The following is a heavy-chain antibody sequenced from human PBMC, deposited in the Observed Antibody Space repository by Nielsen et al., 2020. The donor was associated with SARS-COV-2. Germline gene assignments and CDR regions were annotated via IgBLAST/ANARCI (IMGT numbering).Heavy chain of an antibody. Sequence: ASVKVSCKATGYTFTNYYVHWVRQAPGQGLEWMGIIDPSGGETTYAQKFQGRVTMTRDTSTSTVYMDLTSLTSDDTAVYYCARGCRSTPWYDFDFWGQGTLLTVSS. CDR3: ARGCRSTPWYDFDF. V-gene: IGHV1-46*01. CDR2: IDPSGGET. D-gene: IGHD2-2*01. CDR1: GYTFTNYY. J-gene: IGHJ4*02.